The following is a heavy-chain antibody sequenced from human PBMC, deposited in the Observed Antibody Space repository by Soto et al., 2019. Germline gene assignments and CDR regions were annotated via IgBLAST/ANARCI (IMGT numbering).Heavy chain of an antibody. J-gene: IGHJ4*02. V-gene: IGHV3-23*01. CDR1: GFTFSSYA. CDR3: AKDRFLEWFPDY. D-gene: IGHD3-3*01. CDR2: ISGSGGST. Sequence: GGSLRLSCAASGFTFSSYAMSGVRQAPGKGLEWVSAISGSGGSTYYADSVKGRFTISRDNSENTLYLQMNSLRAEDTAVYYCAKDRFLEWFPDYWGQGTLVTVSS.